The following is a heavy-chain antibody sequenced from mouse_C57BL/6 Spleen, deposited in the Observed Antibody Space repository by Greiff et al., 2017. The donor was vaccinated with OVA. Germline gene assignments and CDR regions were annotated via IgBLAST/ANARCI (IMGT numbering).Heavy chain of an antibody. Sequence: EVKLQESGGDLVKPGGSLKLSCAASGFTFSSYGMSWVRQTPDKRLEWVATISSGGSYTYYPDSVKGRFTISRDNAKNTLYLQMSSLKSEDTAMYYCARLDWDGFAYWGQGTLVTVSA. CDR2: ISSGGSYT. CDR1: GFTFSSYG. D-gene: IGHD4-1*01. CDR3: ARLDWDGFAY. V-gene: IGHV5-6*01. J-gene: IGHJ3*01.